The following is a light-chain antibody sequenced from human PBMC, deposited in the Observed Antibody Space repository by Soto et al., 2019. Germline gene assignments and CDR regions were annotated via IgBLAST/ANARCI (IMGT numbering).Light chain of an antibody. V-gene: IGLV2-14*01. Sequence: QSALTQPASVSGSPGQSITISCTGTNSDVGGFNYVSWYQHHPDKDPKLLIYEVSNRPSGVSNRFSGSKSGNTASLTISGLQAEDEADYYCSSYTSSTSVVFGGGTQLTVL. J-gene: IGLJ3*02. CDR2: EVS. CDR3: SSYTSSTSVV. CDR1: NSDVGGFNY.